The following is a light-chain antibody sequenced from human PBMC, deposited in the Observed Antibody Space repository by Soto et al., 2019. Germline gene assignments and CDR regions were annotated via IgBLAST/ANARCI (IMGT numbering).Light chain of an antibody. CDR1: QSVSSSY. V-gene: IGKV3-20*01. CDR3: QQYGSSRIT. J-gene: IGKJ5*01. Sequence: EIVLTQSPGTLYLSPGERATLSCRASQSVSSSYLAWYQQKPGQAPRLVIYGASSRATGIPDRFSGSGSGTDFTLTISRLEPEDFAVYYCQQYGSSRITFGQGTRLEIK. CDR2: GAS.